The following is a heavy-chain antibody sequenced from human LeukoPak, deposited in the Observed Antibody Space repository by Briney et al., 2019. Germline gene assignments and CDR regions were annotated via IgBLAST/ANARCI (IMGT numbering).Heavy chain of an antibody. CDR2: FYNRGNT. J-gene: IGHJ3*02. CDR3: ARAPPRLLWFGELSPADAFDI. CDR1: GDSISTYY. D-gene: IGHD3-10*01. Sequence: PSETLSLTCTVSGDSISTYYWSWIRQPPGKGLEWIGNFYNRGNTNYNPSLKSRVTISVDTSMNQFSLKLSSVTAADTAVYYCARAPPRLLWFGELSPADAFDIWGQGTMVTVSS. V-gene: IGHV4-59*01.